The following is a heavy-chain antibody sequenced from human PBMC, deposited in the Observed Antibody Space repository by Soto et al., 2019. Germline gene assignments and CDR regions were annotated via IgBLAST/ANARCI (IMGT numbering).Heavy chain of an antibody. CDR1: GGSISSGGYY. Sequence: SETLSLTCTVSGGSISSGGYYWSWIRQHPGKGLEWIGYIYYSGSTYYNPSLKSRVTISVDTSKNQFSLKLSSVTAADTAVYYCARESRAARPTAYYYVMNVWGQGTTVTVSS. CDR3: ARESRAARPTAYYYVMNV. CDR2: IYYSGST. D-gene: IGHD6-6*01. J-gene: IGHJ6*02. V-gene: IGHV4-31*03.